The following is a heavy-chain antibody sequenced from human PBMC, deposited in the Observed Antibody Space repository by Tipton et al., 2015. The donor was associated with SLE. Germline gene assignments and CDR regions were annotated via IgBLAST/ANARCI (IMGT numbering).Heavy chain of an antibody. CDR2: IYYSGST. CDR3: TRDGELGSYFDY. D-gene: IGHD7-27*01. J-gene: IGHJ4*02. Sequence: TLSLTCTVSGGSITSFYWSWIRQPPGKGLEWIGYIYYSGSTNYNPSLKSRVTISVDTSKNQLSLKLISVTSADTTVYYCTRDGELGSYFDYWGQGTLVTVSS. CDR1: GGSITSFY. V-gene: IGHV4-59*01.